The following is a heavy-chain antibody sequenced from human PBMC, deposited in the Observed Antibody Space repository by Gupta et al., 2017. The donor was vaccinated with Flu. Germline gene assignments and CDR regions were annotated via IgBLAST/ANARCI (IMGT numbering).Heavy chain of an antibody. CDR3: VASRSDFDF. V-gene: IGHV3-74*01. CDR2: VNRDGSNT. CDR1: GLTISSHW. D-gene: IGHD6-6*01. Sequence: LSCAVAGLTISSHWMHWVRQVPGKGPVWVSGVNRDGSNTGYADSVRGRFTISKDNAKNTLFLQMNSLRDEDTAVYYCVASRSDFDFWGQGILVTVSS. J-gene: IGHJ4*02.